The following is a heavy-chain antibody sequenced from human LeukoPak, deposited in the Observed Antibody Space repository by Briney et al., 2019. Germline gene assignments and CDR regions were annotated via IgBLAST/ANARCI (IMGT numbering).Heavy chain of an antibody. J-gene: IGHJ3*02. V-gene: IGHV4-59*08. Sequence: PSETLSLTCAVSGGSISGWYWSWIRQPPGKGLEWIGHIYDSGTTNYNPSLKSRVTISVDTSKNQFSLKLSSVTAADTAVYYCAREITFGGVIVQTNAFDIWGQGTMVTVSS. CDR3: AREITFGGVIVQTNAFDI. CDR1: GGSISGWY. D-gene: IGHD3-16*02. CDR2: IYDSGTT.